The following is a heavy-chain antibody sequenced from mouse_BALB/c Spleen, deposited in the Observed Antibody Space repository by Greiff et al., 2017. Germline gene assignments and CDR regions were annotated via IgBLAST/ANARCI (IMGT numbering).Heavy chain of an antibody. Sequence: EVHLVESGGGLVKPGGSLKLSCAASGFTFSSYTMSWVRQTPEKRLEWVATISSGGGNTYYPDSVKGRFTISRDNAKNNLYLQMSSLRSEDTALYYCARFDGYYAWFAYWGQGTLVTVSA. J-gene: IGHJ3*01. D-gene: IGHD2-3*01. CDR3: ARFDGYYAWFAY. CDR1: GFTFSSYT. V-gene: IGHV5-9*03. CDR2: ISSGGGNT.